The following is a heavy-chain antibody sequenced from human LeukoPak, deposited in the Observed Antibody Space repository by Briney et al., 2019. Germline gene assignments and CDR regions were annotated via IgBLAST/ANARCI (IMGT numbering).Heavy chain of an antibody. CDR3: AKEAAFDI. V-gene: IGHV3-30*18. CDR2: ISYDGSNK. Sequence: GGSLRLSCAASGFTFSSYGMHWVRQAPGKGLEWVAVISYDGSNKYYADSVKGRFTISRDNSKNTLYLQMNSLRAEDTAVYYCAKEAAFDIWGQGTMVTVSS. CDR1: GFTFSSYG. J-gene: IGHJ3*02.